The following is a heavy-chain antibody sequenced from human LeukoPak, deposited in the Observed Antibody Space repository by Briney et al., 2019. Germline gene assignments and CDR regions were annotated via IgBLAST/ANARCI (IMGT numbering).Heavy chain of an antibody. V-gene: IGHV1-69*13. D-gene: IGHD2-21*01. CDR1: GGTLSRYA. CDR3: ARDSSEFRSLIPH. J-gene: IGHJ1*01. Sequence: ASVKVSCKASGGTLSRYAISWVRQSPGQGLEWMGGIIPIFGTANYAQKFQGRVTITADESTSTAYMELSSLRSEDTAVYYCARDSSEFRSLIPHWGQGTLVTVSS. CDR2: IIPIFGTA.